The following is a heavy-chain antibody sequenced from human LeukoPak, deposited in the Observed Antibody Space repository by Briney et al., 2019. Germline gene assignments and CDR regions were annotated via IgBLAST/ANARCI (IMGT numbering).Heavy chain of an antibody. J-gene: IGHJ4*02. CDR3: AIPYTIGWYVDFDS. V-gene: IGHV3-23*01. Sequence: GGSLRLSCAASGFTFSSYAMSWVRQAPGKGLEWVSAISGRGGSTYYADSVKGRFTISRDNSKNTLYLQMNSLRAEDTAVYYCAIPYTIGWYVDFDSWGQGTRVTVSS. CDR2: ISGRGGST. D-gene: IGHD6-19*01. CDR1: GFTFSSYA.